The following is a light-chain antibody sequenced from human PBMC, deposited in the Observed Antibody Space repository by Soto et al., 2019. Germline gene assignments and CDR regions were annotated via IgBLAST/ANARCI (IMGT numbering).Light chain of an antibody. CDR1: SGYSNYK. Sequence: QPVLTQPPSASASLGASVTLTCTLSSGYSNYKVDWYQQRPGKGPRFVMRVGTGGIVGSKGDGIPDRFSVLGSGLNRYLTIKNIQEEDESDYHCGADHGNGSNFVFGGRTKLTVL. J-gene: IGLJ2*01. CDR3: GADHGNGSNFV. V-gene: IGLV9-49*01. CDR2: VGTGGIVG.